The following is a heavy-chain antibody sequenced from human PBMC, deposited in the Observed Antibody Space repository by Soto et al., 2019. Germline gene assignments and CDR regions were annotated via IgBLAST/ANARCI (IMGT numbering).Heavy chain of an antibody. J-gene: IGHJ4*02. CDR2: ISYDGSNK. Sequence: QVQPVESGGGVVQPGRSLRLSCAASGFTFSYYGKHWVRQAPGKGLEWVAVISYDGSNKYYADSVKGRFTISRDNSKNTLYLQMNSLRAEDTAVYYCAKGLGIAAAGTMGYWGQGTLVTVSS. V-gene: IGHV3-30*18. CDR1: GFTFSYYG. CDR3: AKGLGIAAAGTMGY. D-gene: IGHD6-13*01.